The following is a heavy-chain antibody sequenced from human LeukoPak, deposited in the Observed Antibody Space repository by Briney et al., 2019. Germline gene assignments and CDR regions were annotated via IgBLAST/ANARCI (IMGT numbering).Heavy chain of an antibody. CDR1: GFTFGDYA. CDR2: IRSKAYGGTT. J-gene: IGHJ4*02. D-gene: IGHD6-19*01. Sequence: GGSLRLSCTASGFTFGDYAMSWFRQAPGKGLEWVGFIRSKAYGGTTEYAASVKGRFTISRDDSKSIAYLQMNSLKTEDTAVYYCTRVAYSSGWYDGAPNYWGQGTLVTVSS. CDR3: TRVAYSSGWYDGAPNY. V-gene: IGHV3-49*03.